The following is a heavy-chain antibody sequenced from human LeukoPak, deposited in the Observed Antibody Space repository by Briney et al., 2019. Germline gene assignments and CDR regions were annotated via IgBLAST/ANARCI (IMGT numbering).Heavy chain of an antibody. D-gene: IGHD5-12*01. J-gene: IGHJ4*02. CDR2: VNPNSGGT. CDR3: ARVGGYEAPFDY. Sequence: ASVKVSCKASGYTFTGYYMHWVRPAPGQGLEWMGWVNPNSGGTNYAQKFLGRVTMTRETSISTAYMELSRLRSDDTAVYYCARVGGYEAPFDYWGQGTLVTVSS. V-gene: IGHV1-2*02. CDR1: GYTFTGYY.